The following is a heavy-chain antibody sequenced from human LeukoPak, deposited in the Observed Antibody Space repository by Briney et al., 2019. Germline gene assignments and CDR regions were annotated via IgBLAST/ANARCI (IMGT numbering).Heavy chain of an antibody. CDR2: IYSSGGT. CDR1: GGSISGYY. J-gene: IGHJ4*02. V-gene: IGHV4-59*01. Sequence: PSETLSLTCTVSGGSISGYYWTWIPQPPGKGLEWIGHIYSSGGTNYDPSLKSRVTISVDTSKNHFSLKLSSVTAADTAVYYCARWGPLGYCSSSSCYAVDYWGQGTLVTVSS. D-gene: IGHD2-2*01. CDR3: ARWGPLGYCSSSSCYAVDY.